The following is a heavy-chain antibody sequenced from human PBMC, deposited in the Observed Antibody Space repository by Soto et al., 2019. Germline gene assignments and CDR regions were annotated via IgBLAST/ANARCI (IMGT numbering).Heavy chain of an antibody. CDR2: IYYDGRNK. J-gene: IGHJ4*02. CDR3: ARDLGGLWPSGGGY. D-gene: IGHD3-16*01. CDR1: GFIFNTYG. V-gene: IGHV3-30*03. Sequence: QVQLVESGGGVVQPGRSLRLSCAASGFIFNTYGMHWVRQAPGKGLEWVAVIYYDGRNKYYADSVKGRFTISRDNSKNTLHLQMTGLGVEDAAVYCCARDLGGLWPSGGGYWGQGTRVTVSS.